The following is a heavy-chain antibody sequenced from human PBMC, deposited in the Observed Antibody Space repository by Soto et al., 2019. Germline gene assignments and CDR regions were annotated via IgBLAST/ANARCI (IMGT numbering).Heavy chain of an antibody. J-gene: IGHJ6*02. CDR2: NYYSGIT. V-gene: IGHV4-31*03. CDR3: ARGSSIAGLYYGMDV. Sequence: QVQLQESGPGLVKPSQTLSLTCTVSGGSISSGGYYWTWIRQHPGKGLEWIGYNYYSGITYYNPSLKSRVTISLDTSTNQSSRKLSSVTAADTAVYYCARGSSIAGLYYGMDVWGQGTTVTVSS. CDR1: GGSISSGGYY. D-gene: IGHD6-6*01.